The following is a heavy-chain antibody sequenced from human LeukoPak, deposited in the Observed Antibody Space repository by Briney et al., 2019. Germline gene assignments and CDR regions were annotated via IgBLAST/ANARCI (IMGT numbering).Heavy chain of an antibody. CDR2: IWCDGSNK. V-gene: IGHV3-33*01. J-gene: IGHJ5*02. D-gene: IGHD3-10*01. Sequence: GGCLRLSCAASGFTFSSYGMRWVRQAPGKGLEWVAVIWCDGSNKYYAHSVKGRFTIPRDNSKNTLYLQMSRLRAEDTAVYYCARGPIGGNSFEPWGQGKLVTVSS. CDR3: ARGPIGGNSFEP. CDR1: GFTFSSYG.